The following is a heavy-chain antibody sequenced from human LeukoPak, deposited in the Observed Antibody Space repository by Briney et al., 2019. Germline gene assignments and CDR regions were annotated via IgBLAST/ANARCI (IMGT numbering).Heavy chain of an antibody. J-gene: IGHJ4*02. Sequence: GESLKISCKGSGYSFTSYWIGWVRPMPGKGLEWMGIIYPGDSDTRYSPSFQGQVTISADKSISTAYLQWSSLKAPDTAMYYCARQYDFWSGYHDYWGQGTLVTVSS. CDR1: GYSFTSYW. D-gene: IGHD3-3*01. V-gene: IGHV5-51*01. CDR3: ARQYDFWSGYHDY. CDR2: IYPGDSDT.